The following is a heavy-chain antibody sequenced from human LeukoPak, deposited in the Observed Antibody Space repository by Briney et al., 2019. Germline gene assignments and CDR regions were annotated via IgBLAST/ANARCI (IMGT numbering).Heavy chain of an antibody. J-gene: IGHJ4*02. CDR1: GFTFSSYA. CDR3: ARGDYVTRRTSAFDY. Sequence: GRSLRLSCAASGFTFSSYAMHWVRQAPGKGLEWVAVISYDGSNKYYADSVKGRFTISRDNSKNTLYLQMNSLRAEDTAVYYCARGDYVTRRTSAFDYWGQGTLVTVSS. CDR2: ISYDGSNK. D-gene: IGHD4-17*01. V-gene: IGHV3-30-3*01.